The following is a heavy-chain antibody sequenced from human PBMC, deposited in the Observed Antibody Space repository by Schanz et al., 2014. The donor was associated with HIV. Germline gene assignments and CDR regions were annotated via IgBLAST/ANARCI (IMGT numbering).Heavy chain of an antibody. J-gene: IGHJ6*02. CDR3: ARPYCSSTGCYHYYGMDV. CDR1: GYTFSNYD. CDR2: MNPNSGNT. Sequence: QAPLVQSGAEVKKSGASVKVSCKASGYTFSNYDINWVRQAPGQGLEWMGWMNPNSGNTGYAQKFQGRVTMTRNTAISTAYMELRSLTSDDTAVYYCARPYCSSTGCYHYYGMDVWGQGTTVTVSS. D-gene: IGHD2-2*01. V-gene: IGHV1-8*01.